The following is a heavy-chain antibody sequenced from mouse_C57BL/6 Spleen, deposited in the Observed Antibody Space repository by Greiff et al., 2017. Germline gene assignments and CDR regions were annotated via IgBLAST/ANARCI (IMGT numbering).Heavy chain of an antibody. Sequence: VQVVESEGGLVQPGSSMKLSCTASGFTFSDYYMAWVRQVPEKGLEWVANINYDGSSTYYLESLKSRFIISRDNAKNILYLQMSSLKSEDTATYYCARDDYDGGYWYVDVWGTGTTVTVSS. J-gene: IGHJ1*03. D-gene: IGHD2-4*01. CDR1: GFTFSDYY. CDR3: ARDDYDGGYWYVDV. CDR2: INYDGSST. V-gene: IGHV5-16*01.